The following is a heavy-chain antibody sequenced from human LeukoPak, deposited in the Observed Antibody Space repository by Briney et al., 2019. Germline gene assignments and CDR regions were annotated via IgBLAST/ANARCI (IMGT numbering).Heavy chain of an antibody. V-gene: IGHV3-23*01. J-gene: IGHJ4*02. CDR2: ISVRGRVP. Sequence: GGSLRLSCAVSGITLRNYGMSWVRQAPGKGLKWVAGISVRGRVPNYAAAVEGRFTISRGNPKNTLHLQMNSLRAEDTAVYFCAKRGVVIRVILVGFHKEAYYFDSWGQGALVIVSS. CDR1: GITLRNYG. CDR3: AKRGVVIRVILVGFHKEAYYFDS. D-gene: IGHD3-22*01.